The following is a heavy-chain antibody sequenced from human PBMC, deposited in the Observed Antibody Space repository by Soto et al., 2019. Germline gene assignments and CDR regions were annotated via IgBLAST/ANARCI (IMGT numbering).Heavy chain of an antibody. D-gene: IGHD6-6*01. CDR3: ARSSSSSPAAFYFHYYMDV. CDR1: GASTSSTTYY. V-gene: IGHV4-39*01. Sequence: SETLSLTCTVSGASTSSTTYYWGWIRQPPGKGLEWIGTVSYSGSTYYNPSLKSRVTISVDTSKNQFSLKLSSATAADTAVYYCARSSSSSPAAFYFHYYMDVWGKGTTVTVSS. J-gene: IGHJ6*03. CDR2: VSYSGST.